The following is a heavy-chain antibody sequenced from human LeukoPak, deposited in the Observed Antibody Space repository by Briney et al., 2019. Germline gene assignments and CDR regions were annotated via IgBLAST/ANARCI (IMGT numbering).Heavy chain of an antibody. J-gene: IGHJ4*02. D-gene: IGHD6-19*01. CDR1: GFASSSYE. V-gene: IGHV3-48*03. Sequence: GGPLRLSCVASGFASSSYEMSWVRQAPGKGLEWVSFISGDGRAIHYADSVKGRFTISADNARNSVFLQMNSLRAEDTAVYYCATSLSGWFGPSAYYCGQGTLVTVSS. CDR3: ATSLSGWFGPSAYY. CDR2: ISGDGRAI.